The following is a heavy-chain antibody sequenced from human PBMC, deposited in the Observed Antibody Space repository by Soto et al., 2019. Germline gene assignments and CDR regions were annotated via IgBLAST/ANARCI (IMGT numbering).Heavy chain of an antibody. Sequence: ASVKVSCKASGYTFTSYGISWVRQAPGQGLEWMGWISPNNGNTSYAQKFQGRVTMTTNTSISTAYMELSSLRSEDTAVYYCARGLYDFWSGSFYMDVWGKGTTVTVSS. J-gene: IGHJ6*03. CDR3: ARGLYDFWSGSFYMDV. CDR2: ISPNNGNT. V-gene: IGHV1-18*01. D-gene: IGHD3-3*01. CDR1: GYTFTSYG.